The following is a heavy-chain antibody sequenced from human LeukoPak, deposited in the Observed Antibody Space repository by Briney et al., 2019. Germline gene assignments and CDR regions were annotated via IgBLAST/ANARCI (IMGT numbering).Heavy chain of an antibody. CDR3: ARFSPRAMGNYLDF. V-gene: IGHV4-30-2*01. Sequence: SETLSLTCAVSGGSISSGSYSWSWIRQPPGKGLEWIGYIYPRGSTYYNPSLKSRVILSLDKSANQFSLTLSSVTAADTAVYYCARFSPRAMGNYLDFWGQGTLVTVSS. CDR2: IYPRGST. CDR1: GGSISSGSYS. D-gene: IGHD7-27*01. J-gene: IGHJ4*02.